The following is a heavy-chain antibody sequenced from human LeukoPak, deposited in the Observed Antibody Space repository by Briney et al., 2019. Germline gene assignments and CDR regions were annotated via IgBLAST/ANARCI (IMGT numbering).Heavy chain of an antibody. CDR1: GYTFTDYY. CDR3: VVVPAAIRNSVWFDP. D-gene: IGHD2-2*02. CDR2: VYPEDGET. V-gene: IGHV1-69-2*01. J-gene: IGHJ5*02. Sequence: ASVKVSCKVSGYTFTDYYMHWVQQAPGKGLEWMGLVYPEDGETIYAEKFQGRVTITADTSTDTAYMELSSLRSEDTAVYYCVVVPAAIRNSVWFDPWGQGTLVTVSS.